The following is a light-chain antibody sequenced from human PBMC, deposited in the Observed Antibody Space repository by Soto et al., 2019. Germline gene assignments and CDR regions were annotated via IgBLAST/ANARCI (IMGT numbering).Light chain of an antibody. J-gene: IGLJ3*02. CDR3: SSYTRSSTVV. V-gene: IGLV2-14*01. CDR1: SSDVGFYNY. CDR2: EVS. Sequence: QSALTQPASVSGSPGRSITISCTGASSDVGFYNYVSWYQQNPGKAPKLLIYEVSNRPSGVSNRFSGSRSGNTASLTISGLQAEDEADYYCSSYTRSSTVVFGGGTKLTVL.